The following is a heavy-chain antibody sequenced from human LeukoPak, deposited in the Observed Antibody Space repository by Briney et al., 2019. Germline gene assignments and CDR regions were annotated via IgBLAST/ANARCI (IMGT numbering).Heavy chain of an antibody. Sequence: SVKVSCKASGGTFTNYSFSWVRQAPGQGLEWMGRVIPSFGTANYAQKFEGRVTITADKSTGTTYMELSSLRSEDTAVYFCSTALGGMPTAHPWGQGTLVTVSS. CDR2: VIPSFGTA. CDR1: GGTFTNYS. D-gene: IGHD3-16*01. V-gene: IGHV1-69*06. CDR3: STALGGMPTAHP. J-gene: IGHJ4*02.